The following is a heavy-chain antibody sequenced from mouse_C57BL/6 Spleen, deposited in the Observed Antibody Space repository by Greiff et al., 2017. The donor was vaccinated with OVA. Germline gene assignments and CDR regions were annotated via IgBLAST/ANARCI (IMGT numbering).Heavy chain of an antibody. V-gene: IGHV14-4*01. CDR2: IDPENGDT. Sequence: EVKLMESGAELVRPGASVKLSCTASGFNIKDDYMHWVKQRPEQGLEWIGWIDPENGDTEYASKFQGKATITADTSSNTAYLQLSSLTSEDTAVYYCTTCDGYYVGFAYWGQGTLVTVSA. D-gene: IGHD2-3*01. J-gene: IGHJ3*01. CDR3: TTCDGYYVGFAY. CDR1: GFNIKDDY.